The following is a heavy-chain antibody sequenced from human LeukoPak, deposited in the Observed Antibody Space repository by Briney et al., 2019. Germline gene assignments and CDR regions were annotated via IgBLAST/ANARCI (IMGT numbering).Heavy chain of an antibody. D-gene: IGHD3-10*01. CDR3: ARAQRGPHPRGYYYYMDV. J-gene: IGHJ6*03. CDR1: GGSIRSYY. CDR2: IYTSGST. Sequence: SETLSLTCTVSGGSIRSYYWSWIRQPAGKGLEWIGRIYTSGSTNYNPSLKSRVTMSVDTSKNQFSLKLSSVTAADTAVYYCARAQRGPHPRGYYYYMDVWGKGTTVTVSS. V-gene: IGHV4-4*07.